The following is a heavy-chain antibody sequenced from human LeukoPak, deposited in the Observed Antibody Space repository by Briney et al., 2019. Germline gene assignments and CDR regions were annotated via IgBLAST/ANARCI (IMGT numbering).Heavy chain of an antibody. D-gene: IGHD5-18*01. CDR1: GGSFSGYY. V-gene: IGHV4-34*01. J-gene: IGHJ4*02. Sequence: PSETLSLTCAVYGGSFSGYYWCWIRQPPGKGLEWIGEINHSGSTNYNPSLKSRVTISVDTSKNQFSLKLSSVTAADTAVYYCARGTDTANPNFVYWGQGTLVTVSS. CDR3: ARGTDTANPNFVY. CDR2: INHSGST.